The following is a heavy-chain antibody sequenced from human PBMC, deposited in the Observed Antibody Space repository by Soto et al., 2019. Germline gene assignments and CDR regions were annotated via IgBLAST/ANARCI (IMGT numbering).Heavy chain of an antibody. Sequence: ASVKVSCKASGYTFTSYGISWVRQAPGQGLEWMGWISAYNGNTNYAQKLQGRVTMTTDTSTSTAYMELRSLRSDDTAVYYCARDHGFSAKELWPPWNWYFDLWGRGTLVTVSS. CDR2: ISAYNGNT. V-gene: IGHV1-18*01. CDR1: GYTFTSYG. J-gene: IGHJ2*01. CDR3: ARDHGFSAKELWPPWNWYFDL. D-gene: IGHD5-18*01.